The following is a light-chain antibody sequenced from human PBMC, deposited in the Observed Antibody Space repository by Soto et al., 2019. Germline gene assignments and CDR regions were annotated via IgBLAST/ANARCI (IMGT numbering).Light chain of an antibody. J-gene: IGKJ1*01. CDR1: QTISRY. V-gene: IGKV1-39*01. CDR2: AAS. Sequence: DIQMTQSPSSLSASVGDRVTITCRASQTISRYLNWYQQKPEKAPKLLIYAASSLQSGVPSRFSGGGSGTDFTLTVSSLQPEDFATYYCQQSSSTPLTFGQGTKVDIK. CDR3: QQSSSTPLT.